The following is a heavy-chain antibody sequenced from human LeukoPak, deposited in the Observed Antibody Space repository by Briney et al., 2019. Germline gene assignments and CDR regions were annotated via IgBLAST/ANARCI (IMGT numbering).Heavy chain of an antibody. Sequence: PGGSLRLSCAASGFTFRGYGMHWVRQAPGKGLEWVAVVWHDGSDSYFPDSVKGRFTISRDNSKNTVYLQMNSLRVEDTAVYYCARGLQPDRRGYYDPYYCYGMDVWGHGTAVTVSS. J-gene: IGHJ6*02. CDR3: ARGLQPDRRGYYDPYYCYGMDV. CDR2: VWHDGSDS. CDR1: GFTFRGYG. V-gene: IGHV3-33*01. D-gene: IGHD3-22*01.